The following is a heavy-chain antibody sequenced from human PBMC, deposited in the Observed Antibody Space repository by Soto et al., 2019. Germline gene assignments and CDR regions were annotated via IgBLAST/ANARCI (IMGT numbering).Heavy chain of an antibody. Sequence: QITLNESGPTLVKPTQTLTLTCTFSGFSLTTSGVGVGWIRQSPGKAPEWLALIYWDDDKRYSSSLKSRLTITKDTSKHQVVLTMANLDPADTATYYCAHRVLRTVFGLVTTTAIYFDFWGQGTPVAVSS. CDR1: GFSLTTSGVG. CDR2: IYWDDDK. V-gene: IGHV2-5*02. J-gene: IGHJ4*02. CDR3: AHRVLRTVFGLVTTTAIYFDF. D-gene: IGHD3-3*01.